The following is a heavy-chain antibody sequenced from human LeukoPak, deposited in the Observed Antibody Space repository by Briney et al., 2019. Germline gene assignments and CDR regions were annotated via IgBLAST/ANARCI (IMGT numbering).Heavy chain of an antibody. CDR2: IWYDGSKK. D-gene: IGHD1-14*01. Sequence: GGSLKLSCAASGFTFSSYGMHWFRQAPGQGLEWVAVIWYDGSKKYYADSVRGRFTISRDNSKNTLYLQMDSLRAEDTAVYYCAGYNTGSFDYWGQGTLVTVSS. V-gene: IGHV3-33*01. J-gene: IGHJ4*02. CDR3: AGYNTGSFDY. CDR1: GFTFSSYG.